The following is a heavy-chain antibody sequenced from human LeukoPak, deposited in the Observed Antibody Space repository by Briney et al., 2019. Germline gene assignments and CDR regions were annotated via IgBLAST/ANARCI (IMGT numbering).Heavy chain of an antibody. Sequence: GGSLRLSCAASGFTFDNYAIHWVRQAPGEGLEWVSLISGDGGSTYYADSMKGRFTISRDNSKNSLYLQMNSLRTEDTALYYCARDSQEFFQHWGQGTLVTVSS. V-gene: IGHV3-43*02. CDR3: ARDSQEFFQH. CDR2: ISGDGGST. CDR1: GFTFDNYA. J-gene: IGHJ1*01.